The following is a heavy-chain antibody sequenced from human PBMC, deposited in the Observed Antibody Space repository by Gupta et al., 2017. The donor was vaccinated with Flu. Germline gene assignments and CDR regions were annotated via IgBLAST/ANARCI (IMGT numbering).Heavy chain of an antibody. CDR3: ARDTPHYCDTNGYYTFD. D-gene: IGHD3-22*01. Sequence: PGRGLEWVAAIWYDGSGTDYADDVKGRFTISRDNSKNTLYLDMDSLRAEDTAVYYCARDTPHYCDTNGYYTFDCGRGTLVTVSS. V-gene: IGHV3-33*01. CDR2: IWYDGSGT. J-gene: IGHJ4*02.